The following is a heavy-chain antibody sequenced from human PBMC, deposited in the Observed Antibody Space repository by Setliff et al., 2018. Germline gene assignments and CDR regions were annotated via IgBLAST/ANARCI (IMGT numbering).Heavy chain of an antibody. Sequence: SETLSLTCSVSGGSISSGGFYWSWIRQSAGRGLEWIGHFHTGGATDYNLSLKSRVTISLDLSKNQFSLRLSSVTAADAAVYFCARESATIGEFPLYYFDKWGQGIPVTVSS. CDR3: ARESATIGEFPLYYFDK. J-gene: IGHJ4*02. V-gene: IGHV4-61*09. CDR2: FHTGGAT. D-gene: IGHD3-10*01. CDR1: GGSISSGGFY.